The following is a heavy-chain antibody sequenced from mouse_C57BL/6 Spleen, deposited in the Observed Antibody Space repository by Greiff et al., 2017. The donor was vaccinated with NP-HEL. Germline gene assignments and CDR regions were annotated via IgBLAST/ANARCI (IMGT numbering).Heavy chain of an antibody. D-gene: IGHD4-1*01. CDR3: ARNWDWYFGV. CDR2: IYPNSGST. J-gene: IGHJ1*03. Sequence: VQLQQPGAELVKPGASVKLSCKASGYTFTSYWMHWVKQRPGQGLEWIGMIYPNSGSTNYNEKFKSKATLTVDKSSSTAYMQLSSLTSEDSAVYYCARNWDWYFGVWGTGATVTVAS. V-gene: IGHV1-64*01. CDR1: GYTFTSYW.